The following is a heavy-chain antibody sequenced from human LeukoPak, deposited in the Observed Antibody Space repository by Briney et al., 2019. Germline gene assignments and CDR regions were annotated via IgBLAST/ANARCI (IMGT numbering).Heavy chain of an antibody. Sequence: SESLSPTCAVYGGSFSGYYWSWIRQPPGKGLEWIGEINHSGSTNYNPSLKSRVTISVDTSKNQFSLKLSSVTAADTAVYYCARAPKDDIVVVPAAIFWFDPWGQGTLVTVSS. D-gene: IGHD2-2*01. V-gene: IGHV4-34*01. CDR1: GGSFSGYY. J-gene: IGHJ5*02. CDR3: ARAPKDDIVVVPAAIFWFDP. CDR2: INHSGST.